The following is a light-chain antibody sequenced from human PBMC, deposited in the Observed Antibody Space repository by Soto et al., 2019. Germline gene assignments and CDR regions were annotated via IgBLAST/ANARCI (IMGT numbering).Light chain of an antibody. CDR2: EVN. V-gene: IGLV2-8*01. CDR3: SSNSRSINYV. Sequence: QSALAQPPSASGSPGQSVTISCTGTNNDIGGYTYVSWYQQLPGKAPKLMVYEVNKRPSGISDRFSGSKSGNTASLTVSGLQPEEEAEDFCSSNSRSINYVFGTGTKVTGL. J-gene: IGLJ1*01. CDR1: NNDIGGYTY.